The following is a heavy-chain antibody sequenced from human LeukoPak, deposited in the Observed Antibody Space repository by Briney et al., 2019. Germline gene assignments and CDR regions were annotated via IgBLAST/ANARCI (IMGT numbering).Heavy chain of an antibody. J-gene: IGHJ4*02. D-gene: IGHD4-11*01. CDR3: ARDVVEYSASYFGY. CDR1: GGSISSSTSGWGWY. V-gene: IGHV4-61*09. Sequence: PSETLSLTCTVSGGSISSSTSGWGWYWGWIRQPAGKGLECIGHIYTDGSTNYSPFLKSRVTISLDASKNQFSLKLSSVTAADTAVYYCARDVVEYSASYFGYWGRGTLVTVSS. CDR2: IYTDGST.